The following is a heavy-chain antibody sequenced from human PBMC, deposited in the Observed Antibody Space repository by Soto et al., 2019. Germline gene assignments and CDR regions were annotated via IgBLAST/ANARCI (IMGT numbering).Heavy chain of an antibody. Sequence: QVQLVESGGGVVQPGRSLRLSCAASGFSFSAYTMHWVRQVPGKGLEWVAVISFGGNSKYYADSVKGRFTISRDNSDNTLYLQMNNLREDDTALYYCARPGYSSSQGDYFYGMDVWGQGTTVTVSS. CDR3: ARPGYSSSQGDYFYGMDV. J-gene: IGHJ6*02. V-gene: IGHV3-30-3*01. CDR1: GFSFSAYT. D-gene: IGHD6-13*01. CDR2: ISFGGNSK.